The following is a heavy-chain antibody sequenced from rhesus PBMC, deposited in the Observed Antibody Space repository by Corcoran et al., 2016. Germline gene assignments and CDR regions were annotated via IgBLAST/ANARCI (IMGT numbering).Heavy chain of an antibody. D-gene: IGHD5-12*01. CDR3: ARYTATVRDY. CDR2: IKGNSGCT. V-gene: IGHV4-80*01. Sequence: QVQLQESGPGLVKPSETLSLTCAVSGGSFSSYWWSWIRQPPGKGLEGIGEIKGNSGCTNSTPSRQGRVTISKYASQNPCSLTLSSVTAADTAVYYCARYTATVRDYWGQGVLVTVSS. CDR1: GGSFSSYW. J-gene: IGHJ4*01.